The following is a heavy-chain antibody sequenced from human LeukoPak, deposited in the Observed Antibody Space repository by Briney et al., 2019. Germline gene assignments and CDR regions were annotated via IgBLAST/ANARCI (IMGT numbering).Heavy chain of an antibody. V-gene: IGHV3-7*04. CDR2: IKRDGSEK. D-gene: IGHD3-9*01. CDR1: GFTFSTYW. CDR3: ARGGWDFDWLKGAFDI. Sequence: GESLKISCAASGFTFSTYWMSWVRQAPGKGLEWVANIKRDGSEKFQVDSAKGRFTISRDNAKNSLYLEMNSLRAEDTAVYYCARGGWDFDWLKGAFDIWGQGTMVTVSS. J-gene: IGHJ3*02.